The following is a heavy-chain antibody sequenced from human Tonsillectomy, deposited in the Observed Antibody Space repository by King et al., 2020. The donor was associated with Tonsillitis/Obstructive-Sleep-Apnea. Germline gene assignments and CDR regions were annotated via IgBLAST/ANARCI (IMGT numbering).Heavy chain of an antibody. CDR2: SRPNNGDT. J-gene: IGHJ1*01. CDR3: ARDYYDSSGYYHGYFQH. CDR1: GYTFTSYD. D-gene: IGHD3-22*01. Sequence: VQLVESGAEVKKPGASVKVSCKASGYTFTSYDITWVRQAPGQGLEWMGWSRPNNGDTNYAQKLQGRVTMSSDTSTCTAYMELRSLRSDDTAVYYCARDYYDSSGYYHGYFQHWGQGTLVTVSS. V-gene: IGHV1-18*01.